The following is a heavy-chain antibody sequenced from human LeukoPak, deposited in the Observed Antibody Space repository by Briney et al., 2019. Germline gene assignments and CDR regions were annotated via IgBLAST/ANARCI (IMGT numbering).Heavy chain of an antibody. CDR2: IDSSGITI. V-gene: IGHV3-48*03. Sequence: GGSLRLSCEGSGFPFSSYEMNWLRQAPGKGLEWVSHIDSSGITIYYADSVKGRFTISRDNAKNSIYLQMDSLRVEDTAIYYCARVRVTPRIAVAGTNWFDPWGQGTLVTVSS. CDR3: ARVRVTPRIAVAGTNWFDP. D-gene: IGHD6-19*01. CDR1: GFPFSSYE. J-gene: IGHJ5*02.